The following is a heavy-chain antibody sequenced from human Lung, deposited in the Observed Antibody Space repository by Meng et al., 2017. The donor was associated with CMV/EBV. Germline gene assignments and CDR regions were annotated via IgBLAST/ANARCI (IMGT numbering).Heavy chain of an antibody. CDR3: AGDLGDGSNYCYFVF. Sequence: EFXKIPXPGPGFTFSIYWLSWVRQAPGKGLEWVANIKQDGSEKYYVDSVEGRFTISRDNAKNSLYLQINSLRAEDAAIYYCAGDLGDGSNYCYFVFWGHGTXVTVSS. CDR2: IKQDGSEK. J-gene: IGHJ4*01. CDR1: GFTFSIYW. V-gene: IGHV3-7*01. D-gene: IGHD5-24*01.